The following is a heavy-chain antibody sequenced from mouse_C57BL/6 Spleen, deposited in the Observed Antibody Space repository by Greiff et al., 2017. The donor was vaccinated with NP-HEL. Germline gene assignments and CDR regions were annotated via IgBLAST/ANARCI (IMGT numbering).Heavy chain of an antibody. J-gene: IGHJ4*01. V-gene: IGHV1-15*01. CDR2: IDPETGGT. CDR1: GYTFTDYE. Sequence: VQLQQSGAELVRPGASVTLSCKASGYTFTDYEMHWVKQTPVHGLEWIGAIDPETGGTAYNQKFKGKAILTADKSSSTAYMELRSLTSEDSAVDYCTRGDRLRYAMDYWGQGTSVTVSS. D-gene: IGHD2-14*01. CDR3: TRGDRLRYAMDY.